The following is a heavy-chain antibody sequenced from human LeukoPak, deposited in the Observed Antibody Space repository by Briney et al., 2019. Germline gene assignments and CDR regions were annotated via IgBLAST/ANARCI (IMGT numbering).Heavy chain of an antibody. CDR2: ISGSGGST. D-gene: IGHD4-17*01. Sequence: GGSLRLSCAASGFTFSSYAMSWVRQAPGKGQEWVSAISGSGGSTYYADSVKGRFTISRDNSKNTLYLQMNSLGAEDTAVYYCAKAPTVTFFYYFDYWGQGTLVTVSS. CDR1: GFTFSSYA. CDR3: AKAPTVTFFYYFDY. V-gene: IGHV3-23*01. J-gene: IGHJ4*02.